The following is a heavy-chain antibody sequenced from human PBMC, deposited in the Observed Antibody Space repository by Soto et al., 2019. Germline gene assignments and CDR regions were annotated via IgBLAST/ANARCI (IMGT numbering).Heavy chain of an antibody. Sequence: PSETLALTCTVSGGCISSGGYYWSCMCQHPGKGLEWIGYIYYSGSTYYNPSLKSRVTISVDTSKNQFSLKLSSVTAADTAVYYCAREGGTYYYDSSGHDAFDIWGQGTMVTVSS. J-gene: IGHJ3*02. CDR2: IYYSGST. V-gene: IGHV4-31*03. CDR3: AREGGTYYYDSSGHDAFDI. CDR1: GGCISSGGYY. D-gene: IGHD3-22*01.